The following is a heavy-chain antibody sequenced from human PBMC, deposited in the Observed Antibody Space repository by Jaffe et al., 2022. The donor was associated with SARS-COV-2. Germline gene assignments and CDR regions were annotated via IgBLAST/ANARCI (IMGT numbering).Heavy chain of an antibody. V-gene: IGHV1-3*01. CDR3: ARSGDYYDSSGYYAYDY. CDR1: GYTFTSYA. D-gene: IGHD3-22*01. CDR2: INAGNGNT. J-gene: IGHJ4*02. Sequence: QVQLVQSGAEVKKPGASVKVSCKASGYTFTSYAMHWVRQAPGQRLEWMGWINAGNGNTKYSQKFQGRVTITRDTSASTAYMELSSLRSEDTAVYYCARSGDYYDSSGYYAYDYWGQGTLVTVSS.